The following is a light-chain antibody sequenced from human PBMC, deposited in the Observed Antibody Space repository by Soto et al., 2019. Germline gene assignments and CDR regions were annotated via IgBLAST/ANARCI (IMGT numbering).Light chain of an antibody. CDR3: SSYTSSSTQV. CDR1: SSDVGGYNY. CDR2: DVS. J-gene: IGLJ1*01. V-gene: IGLV2-14*01. Sequence: QSALIQPAAVSGSPGQWITISCTGTSSDVGGYNYVSWYQQHPGKAPKLMIYDVSDRPSGVSNRFFGSKSGNTASLTISGLQAEDEADYYCSSYTSSSTQVFGTGTRSPS.